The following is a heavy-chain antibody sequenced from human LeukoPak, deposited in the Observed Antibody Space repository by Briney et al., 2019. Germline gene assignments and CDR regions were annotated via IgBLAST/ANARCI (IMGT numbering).Heavy chain of an antibody. D-gene: IGHD6-19*01. CDR2: INPSGGST. CDR1: GYTFTRYY. CDR3: ARRAVAGTGEYFDY. Sequence: ASVKVSCQASGYTFTRYYMHWVRQAPGQGLEWMGIINPSGGSTSYAQKFQGRVTITRDTSTSTAYMELSSLRSEDTAVYYCARRAVAGTGEYFDYWGQGTLVTVSS. V-gene: IGHV1-46*01. J-gene: IGHJ4*02.